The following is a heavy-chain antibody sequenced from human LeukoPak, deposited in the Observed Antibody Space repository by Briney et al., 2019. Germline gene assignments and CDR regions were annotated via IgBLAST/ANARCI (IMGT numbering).Heavy chain of an antibody. Sequence: SETLSLTCTVSGGSISSYYWSWIRQPAGKGLEWIGRIYTSGSTNYNPSLKSRVTMSVDTSKNQFSLKLSSVTAADTAVYYCARDSGITMVRGPGAFDIWGQGTMVTVSS. CDR3: ARDSGITMVRGPGAFDI. CDR2: IYTSGST. CDR1: GGSISSYY. J-gene: IGHJ3*02. V-gene: IGHV4-4*07. D-gene: IGHD3-10*01.